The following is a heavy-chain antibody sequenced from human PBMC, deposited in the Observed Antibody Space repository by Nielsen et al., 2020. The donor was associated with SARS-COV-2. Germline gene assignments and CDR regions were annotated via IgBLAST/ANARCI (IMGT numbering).Heavy chain of an antibody. D-gene: IGHD3-9*01. CDR2: IWYDGSNK. V-gene: IGHV3-33*08. Sequence: GGSLRLSCAASGFDFGGYGMHWVRQAPGKGLEWVAVIWYDGSNKYYADSVKGRFTISRDNSKNTLYLQMNSLRAEDTAVYYCARDLAKYNIWTGFSMHYGMDVWGQGTTVTVSS. J-gene: IGHJ6*02. CDR3: ARDLAKYNIWTGFSMHYGMDV. CDR1: GFDFGGYG.